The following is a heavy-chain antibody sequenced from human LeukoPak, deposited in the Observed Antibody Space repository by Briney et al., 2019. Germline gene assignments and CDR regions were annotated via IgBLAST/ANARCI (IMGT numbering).Heavy chain of an antibody. V-gene: IGHV3-13*01. CDR2: IGTAGDT. CDR1: GFTFSDYD. CDR3: ARVAKERVGGVYYFDY. Sequence: AGGSLRLSCAASGFTFSDYDMYWVRQATGKGLEWVSAIGTAGDTYYTGSVKGRFTISRENAKNSLYLQMNSLRAGDTAVYYCARVAKERVGGVYYFDYWGQGTLVTVSS. J-gene: IGHJ4*02. D-gene: IGHD1-1*01.